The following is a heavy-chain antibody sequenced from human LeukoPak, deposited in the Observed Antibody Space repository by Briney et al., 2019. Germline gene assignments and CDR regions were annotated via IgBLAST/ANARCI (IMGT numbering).Heavy chain of an antibody. CDR2: ISGSGDRT. CDR1: GFTFSSYA. CDR3: AKGPLIEVAGTTWDY. Sequence: GGSLRLSCAASGFTFSSYAMSWVRQAPGKGLEWVSAISGSGDRTYYADSVKGRFTIFRDNPKNTLYLQMNSLRAEDTAIYNCAKGPLIEVAGTTWDYWGQGTLVTVSS. J-gene: IGHJ4*02. V-gene: IGHV3-23*01. D-gene: IGHD6-19*01.